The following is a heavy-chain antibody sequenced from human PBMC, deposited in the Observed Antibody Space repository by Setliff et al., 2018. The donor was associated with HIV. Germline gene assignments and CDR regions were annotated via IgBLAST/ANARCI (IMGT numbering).Heavy chain of an antibody. CDR1: GASISSSHYY. Sequence: PSETLSLTCTVSGASISSSHYYWGWVRQAPGKGLEWVSYISSDSSTIYYADSVKGRFTISRDNAENTLYLQVDNLRAEDTALYYCAKAPGTQAYYFDHWGQGTLVTVSS. D-gene: IGHD1-26*01. CDR3: AKAPGTQAYYFDH. J-gene: IGHJ4*02. CDR2: ISSDSSTI. V-gene: IGHV3-48*01.